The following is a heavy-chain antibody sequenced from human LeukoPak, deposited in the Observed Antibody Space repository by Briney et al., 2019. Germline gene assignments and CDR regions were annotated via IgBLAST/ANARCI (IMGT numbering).Heavy chain of an antibody. CDR3: ATEIQTGTDPPPFDY. Sequence: ASVKVSCKVSGYTLTELSMHWVRQAPGKGLEWMGGFDPEDGETIYAQKFQGRVTMTEDTSTDTAYMELSSLRSEDMAVYYCATEIQTGTDPPPFDYWGQGTLVTVSS. J-gene: IGHJ4*02. D-gene: IGHD1-1*01. CDR2: FDPEDGET. CDR1: GYTLTELS. V-gene: IGHV1-24*01.